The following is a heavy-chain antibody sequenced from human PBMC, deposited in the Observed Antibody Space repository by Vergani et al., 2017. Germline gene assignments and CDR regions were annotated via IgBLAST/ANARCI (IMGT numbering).Heavy chain of an antibody. D-gene: IGHD2-8*01. CDR3: ARDPPWNGPDYYYGMDV. CDR1: GYTFTSYG. V-gene: IGHV1-18*01. J-gene: IGHJ6*02. CDR2: ISAYNGNT. Sequence: QVQLVQSGAEVKKPGASVKVSCKASGYTFTSYGISWVRQAPGKGLEWMGWISAYNGNTNYAQKLQGRGTMTTDTSTSTAYMELRSLRSDDTAVYYCARDPPWNGPDYYYGMDVWGQGTTVTVSS.